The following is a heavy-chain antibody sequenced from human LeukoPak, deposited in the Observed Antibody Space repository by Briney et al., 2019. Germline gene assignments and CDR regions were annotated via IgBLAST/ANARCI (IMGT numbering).Heavy chain of an antibody. CDR1: GYTLTELS. V-gene: IGHV1-24*01. Sequence: ASVKVSCKVSGYTLTELSMHWVRQAPGKGLELMGGFDPEDGETIYAQKCQGRVTMTEDTSTDTAYLELSSLRSEDTAVYYCATGGATGTPPPSYWGQGTLVTVSS. J-gene: IGHJ4*02. CDR3: ATGGATGTPPPSY. CDR2: FDPEDGET. D-gene: IGHD1-7*01.